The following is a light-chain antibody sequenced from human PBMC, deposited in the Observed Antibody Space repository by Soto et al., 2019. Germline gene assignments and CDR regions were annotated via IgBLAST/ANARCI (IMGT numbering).Light chain of an antibody. V-gene: IGKV3-20*01. CDR2: GAS. J-gene: IGKJ4*01. Sequence: EIVLTQSPGTLSSSPGERATLSFRASQSVSSSYLAWYQQKPRQAPRLLIYGASSRATGIPDRFSGSGSGTDFTLTISRLEPEDFAVYYCQQYGSAPPFGGGTKVEIK. CDR3: QQYGSAPP. CDR1: QSVSSSY.